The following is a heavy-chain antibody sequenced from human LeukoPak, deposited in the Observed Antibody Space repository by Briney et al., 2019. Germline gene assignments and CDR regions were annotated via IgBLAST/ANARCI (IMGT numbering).Heavy chain of an antibody. Sequence: ASVKVSCKASGGTFSSYAISWVRQAPGQGLEWMGGIIPIFGTANYAQKFQGRVTITTDESTSTAYMELSSLRSEDTAVYYCARGSPIREPIDYWGQGTLVTVSS. CDR1: GGTFSSYA. V-gene: IGHV1-69*05. CDR2: IIPIFGTA. D-gene: IGHD1-26*01. CDR3: ARGSPIREPIDY. J-gene: IGHJ4*02.